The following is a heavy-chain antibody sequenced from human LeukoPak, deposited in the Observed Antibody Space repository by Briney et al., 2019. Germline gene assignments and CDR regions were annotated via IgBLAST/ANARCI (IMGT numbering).Heavy chain of an antibody. Sequence: SETLSLTCTVSGGSISSTTYYWGWIRQPPGKGLEWIGRIYASGTTNYNPSLKSRVTMSVDTSKDQFSLKLSSVTAADTAMYYCAREERWLQSLAYWGQGTLVTVSS. CDR1: GGSISSTTYY. D-gene: IGHD5-24*01. CDR2: IYASGTT. J-gene: IGHJ4*02. V-gene: IGHV4-39*07. CDR3: AREERWLQSLAY.